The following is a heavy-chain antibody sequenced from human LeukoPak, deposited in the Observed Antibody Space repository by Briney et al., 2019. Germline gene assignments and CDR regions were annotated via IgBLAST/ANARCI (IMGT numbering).Heavy chain of an antibody. Sequence: PGGSLRLSCAASGFTFSSYAMSWVRQAPGKGLEWVSAISGSGGSTYYADSVKGRFTISRDNSKNTLYLQMNSLGAEDTAVYYCAKVTYQLLISDAFDIWGQGTMVTVSS. J-gene: IGHJ3*02. D-gene: IGHD2-2*01. CDR3: AKVTYQLLISDAFDI. CDR1: GFTFSSYA. V-gene: IGHV3-23*01. CDR2: ISGSGGST.